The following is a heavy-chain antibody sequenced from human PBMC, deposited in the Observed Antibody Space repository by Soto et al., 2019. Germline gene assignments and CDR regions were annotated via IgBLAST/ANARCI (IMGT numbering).Heavy chain of an antibody. CDR2: IRGSGGGT. V-gene: IGHV3-53*02. D-gene: IGHD6-19*01. Sequence: EVQMAETGGDFIQLGGSLRLSCAASGFTVSDNYLSWVRQDPTKGLEWVSNIRGSGGGTDYADSVKGRFTISRDNSKNTLYLQMNSMRAEDTAVYYCAREIPVAGFGDWGQGTLVSVSS. J-gene: IGHJ4*02. CDR1: GFTVSDNY. CDR3: AREIPVAGFGD.